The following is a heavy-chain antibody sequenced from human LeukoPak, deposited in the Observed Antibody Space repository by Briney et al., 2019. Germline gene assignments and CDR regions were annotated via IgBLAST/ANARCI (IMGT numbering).Heavy chain of an antibody. CDR2: ISSSSSYI. V-gene: IGHV3-21*01. J-gene: IGHJ4*02. Sequence: GGSLRLSCAASGFTFSSYSMNWVRQAPGKGLEWVSSISSSSSYIYYADSVKGRFTISRDNAKNSLYLQMNSLRAEDTAVYYCARDNRGHDSYDYVWGSYTGYYFDYWGQGTLVTVSS. CDR3: ARDNRGHDSYDYVWGSYTGYYFDY. D-gene: IGHD3-16*01. CDR1: GFTFSSYS.